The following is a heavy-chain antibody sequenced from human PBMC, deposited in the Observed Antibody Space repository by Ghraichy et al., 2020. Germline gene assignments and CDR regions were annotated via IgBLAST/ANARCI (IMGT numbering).Heavy chain of an antibody. J-gene: IGHJ6*02. CDR3: ARRNYYGRDV. CDR2: IKKDGSGT. Sequence: GGSLRLSCAASGFTLSSYWMSWVRQAPGKGLVWVASIKKDGSGTSYEDSVKGRFTISRDNAKNTLYLQMNSLRVEDMAVYYCARRNYYGRDVWGQGTKVTVPS. V-gene: IGHV3-74*01. CDR1: GFTLSSYW.